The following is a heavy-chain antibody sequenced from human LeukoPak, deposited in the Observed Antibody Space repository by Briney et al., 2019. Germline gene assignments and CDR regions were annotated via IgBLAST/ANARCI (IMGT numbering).Heavy chain of an antibody. CDR1: GGSISSSSYY. CDR2: IYYSGST. V-gene: IGHV4-39*01. Sequence: SETLSLTCTASGGSISSSSYYWGWIRQPPGKGLEWIGSIYYSGSTYYNPSLKSRVTISVDTSKNQFSLKLSSVTAADTAVYYCARLIFPDTAMVQTMSTKFDPWGQGTLVTVSS. J-gene: IGHJ5*02. D-gene: IGHD5-18*01. CDR3: ARLIFPDTAMVQTMSTKFDP.